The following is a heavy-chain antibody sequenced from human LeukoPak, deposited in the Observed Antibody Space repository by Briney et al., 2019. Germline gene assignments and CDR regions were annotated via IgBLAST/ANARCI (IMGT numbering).Heavy chain of an antibody. CDR1: GGTFSSYA. Sequence: SVKVSCKASGGTFSSYAISCVRQAPGQGLEWMGGIIPIFGTANYAQKFQGRVTITADESTSTAYMELSSLRSEDTAVYYCARDLYDSSVADYWGQGTLVTVSS. V-gene: IGHV1-69*13. CDR3: ARDLYDSSVADY. CDR2: IIPIFGTA. D-gene: IGHD3-22*01. J-gene: IGHJ4*01.